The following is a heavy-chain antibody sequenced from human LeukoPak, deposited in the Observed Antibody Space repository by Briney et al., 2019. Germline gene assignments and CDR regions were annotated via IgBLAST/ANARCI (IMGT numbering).Heavy chain of an antibody. Sequence: GGTLRLSCAASGFTLSSYGMSWVRQAPGKGLEWVSAISGSGGSTYYADSVKGRFTISRDNSKNTLYLQMNSLRAEDTAVYYCARGVVVVTGSWFDPWGQGTLVTVSS. V-gene: IGHV3-23*01. J-gene: IGHJ5*02. CDR2: ISGSGGST. CDR3: ARGVVVVTGSWFDP. D-gene: IGHD2-21*02. CDR1: GFTLSSYG.